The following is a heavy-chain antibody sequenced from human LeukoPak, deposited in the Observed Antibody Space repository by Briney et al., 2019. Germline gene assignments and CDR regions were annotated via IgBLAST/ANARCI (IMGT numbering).Heavy chain of an antibody. CDR2: IYHSGST. D-gene: IGHD1-26*01. CDR3: ARDGGSYRYYFDY. Sequence: SETLSLTCTVSGYSISSGYYWGWIRQPPGKGLEWIGSIYHSGSTYYNPSLKSRVTISVDTSKNQFSLKLSSVTAADTAVYYCARDGGSYRYYFDYWGQGTLVTVSS. V-gene: IGHV4-38-2*02. J-gene: IGHJ4*02. CDR1: GYSISSGYY.